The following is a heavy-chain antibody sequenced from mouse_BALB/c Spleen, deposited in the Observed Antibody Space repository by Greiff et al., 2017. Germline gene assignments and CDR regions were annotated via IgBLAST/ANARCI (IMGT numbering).Heavy chain of an antibody. D-gene: IGHD2-3*01. CDR2: ISSGSSTI. V-gene: IGHV5-17*02. Sequence: DVKLQESGGGLVQPGGSRKLSCAASGFTFSSFGMHWVRQAPEKGLEWVAYISSGSSTIYYADTVKGRFTISRDNPKNTLFLQMTSLRSEDTAMYYCARYERYAMDYWGQGTSVTVSS. CDR1: GFTFSSFG. CDR3: ARYERYAMDY. J-gene: IGHJ4*01.